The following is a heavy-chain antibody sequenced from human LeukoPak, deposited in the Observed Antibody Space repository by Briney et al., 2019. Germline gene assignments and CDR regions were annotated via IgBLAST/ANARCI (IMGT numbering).Heavy chain of an antibody. D-gene: IGHD5-12*01. CDR1: GGSISSGSYY. CDR2: IYDSGST. CDR3: ARGRGWLPPG. V-gene: IGHV4-61*01. J-gene: IGHJ4*02. Sequence: SETLSLTCTVSGGSISSGSYYLNWIRQPPGKGLEWIGQIYDSGSTNYNPSLKSRVTISVDTSKNQLSLKLSSVTAADTAVYYCARGRGWLPPGWGQGTLVTVSS.